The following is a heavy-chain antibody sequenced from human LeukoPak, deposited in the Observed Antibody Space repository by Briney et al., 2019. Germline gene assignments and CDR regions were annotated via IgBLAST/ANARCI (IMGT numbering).Heavy chain of an antibody. CDR3: AKNNWFDP. CDR2: INDSGST. J-gene: IGHJ5*02. V-gene: IGHV4-34*01. Sequence: SETLSLTCAVSGGSFSGHNWSWIRQPPGEGLEWIGEINDSGSTKYNPSLKSRVTISADTSKNQFSLKLSSVTAADTAVYYCAKNNWFDPWGQGTLVTVSS. CDR1: GGSFSGHN.